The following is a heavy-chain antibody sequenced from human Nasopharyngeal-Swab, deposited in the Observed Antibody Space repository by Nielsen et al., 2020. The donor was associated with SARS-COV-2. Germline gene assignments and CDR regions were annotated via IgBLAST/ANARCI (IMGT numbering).Heavy chain of an antibody. D-gene: IGHD6-6*01. CDR3: ARRNQMAARPFDS. Sequence: GESLKISCKGSGYSFTSYWIGWVRQMPGKGLGWMGIIYPGDSETRYSPSFQGQVTISADKSINTAYLQWRSLKASDTAMYYCARRNQMAARPFDSWGQGTLVTVSS. J-gene: IGHJ4*02. CDR1: GYSFTSYW. V-gene: IGHV5-51*01. CDR2: IYPGDSET.